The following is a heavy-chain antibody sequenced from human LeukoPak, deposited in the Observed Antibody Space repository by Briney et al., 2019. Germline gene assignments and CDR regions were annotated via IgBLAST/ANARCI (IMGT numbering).Heavy chain of an antibody. CDR2: INPSGGST. J-gene: IGHJ4*02. CDR1: GYTFTSYY. CDR3: ARERQSVTTFFGQSDYFDY. D-gene: IGHD4-11*01. Sequence: ASVKVSCKASGYTFTSYYMHWVRQAPGQGLEWMGIINPSGGSTSYAQKFQGRVTMTRDMSTSTVYMELSSLRSEDTAVYYCARERQSVTTFFGQSDYFDYWGQGTLVTVSS. V-gene: IGHV1-46*01.